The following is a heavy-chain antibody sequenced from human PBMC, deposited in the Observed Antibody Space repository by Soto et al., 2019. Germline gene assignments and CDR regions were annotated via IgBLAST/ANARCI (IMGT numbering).Heavy chain of an antibody. CDR2: INPNSGGT. J-gene: IGHJ6*02. CDR1: GYTFTGYY. CDR3: ARVGDEYSSSSSYYYGMDV. Sequence: ASVKVSCKASGYTFTGYYMHWVRQAPGQGLEWMGWINPNSGGTNYAQKFQGWVTMTRDTSISTAYMELSRLRSDDTAVYYCARVGDEYSSSSSYYYGMDVWGQGTTVTVSS. V-gene: IGHV1-2*04. D-gene: IGHD6-6*01.